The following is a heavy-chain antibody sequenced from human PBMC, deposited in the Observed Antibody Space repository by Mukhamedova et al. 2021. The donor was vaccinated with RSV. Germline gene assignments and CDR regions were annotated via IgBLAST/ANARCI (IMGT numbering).Heavy chain of an antibody. CDR3: ARQGGDV. Sequence: EWMGRVDPSDSYTNYSPSFQGHVTISTDKSISTAYLQWSSLKASDTAMYYCARQGGDVWGQGTTVTVSS. J-gene: IGHJ6*02. V-gene: IGHV5-10-1*01. CDR2: VDPSDSYT.